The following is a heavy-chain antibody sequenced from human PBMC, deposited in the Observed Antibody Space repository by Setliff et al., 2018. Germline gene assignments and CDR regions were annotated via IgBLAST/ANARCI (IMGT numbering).Heavy chain of an antibody. CDR3: ATRTPVTFSGVVTTV. CDR1: GLTFTTFS. CDR2: ITNYNGKT. V-gene: IGHV1-18*01. J-gene: IGHJ4*01. Sequence: ASVKVSCKASGLTFTTFSISWVRQAPGQGLEWMGWITNYNGKTDYAQKFQDRVILTTDTSTNTAYMELRNLRPDDKAIYYCATRTPVTFSGVVTTVWGHGSLVTVSS. D-gene: IGHD3-3*01.